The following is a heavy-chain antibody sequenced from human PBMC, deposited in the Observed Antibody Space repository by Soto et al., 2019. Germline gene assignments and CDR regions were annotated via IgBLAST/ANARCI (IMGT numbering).Heavy chain of an antibody. CDR2: IYYSGST. J-gene: IGHJ5*02. CDR1: GGSIRSGDYY. V-gene: IGHV4-30-4*01. CDR3: VRAMAVTQDWFDP. D-gene: IGHD2-21*02. Sequence: QVQLQESGPGLVKPSQTLSLTCTVSGGSIRSGDYYWSWIRQPPGKGLEWIGYIYYSGSTYYNPSLKSRATISVDSSKNQFSLKLSSVTAADTAVYLCVRAMAVTQDWFDPWGQSFLVTVS.